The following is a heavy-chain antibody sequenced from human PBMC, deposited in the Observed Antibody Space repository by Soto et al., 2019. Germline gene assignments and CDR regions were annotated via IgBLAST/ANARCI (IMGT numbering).Heavy chain of an antibody. V-gene: IGHV3-15*07. CDR1: GFTFSNAW. Sequence: EVQLVESGGGLVKPGGSLRLSCAASGFTFSNAWMNWVRQAPGKGLEWVGRIKSKTDGGTTDYAAPVKGRFTISREESKNTLYLQMNSLKTEDTAVYYCTTGTTVWGLVGGYYYYYGMDVWGQGTTVTVSS. CDR3: TTGTTVWGLVGGYYYYYGMDV. D-gene: IGHD4-17*01. CDR2: IKSKTDGGTT. J-gene: IGHJ6*02.